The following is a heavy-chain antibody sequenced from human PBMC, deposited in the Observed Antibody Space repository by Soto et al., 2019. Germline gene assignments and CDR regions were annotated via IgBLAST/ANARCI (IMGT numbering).Heavy chain of an antibody. V-gene: IGHV4-34*01. CDR1: GGSFSGYY. CDR3: ARGLLTEQWLPYYFDY. CDR2: INHSGST. Sequence: PSETLSLTCAVYGGSFSGYYWSWIRQPPGKGLEWIGEINHSGSTNYNPSLKSRVTISVDTSKNQFSLKLSSVTAADTAVYYCARGLLTEQWLPYYFDYWGQGTLVTVSS. D-gene: IGHD6-19*01. J-gene: IGHJ4*02.